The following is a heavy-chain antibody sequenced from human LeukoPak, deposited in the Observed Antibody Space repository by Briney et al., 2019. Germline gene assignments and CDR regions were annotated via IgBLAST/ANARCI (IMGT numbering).Heavy chain of an antibody. D-gene: IGHD2-2*01. CDR3: ARDCSSTSCYLAY. CDR2: ISSSSSYI. J-gene: IGHJ4*02. V-gene: IGHV3-21*01. Sequence: GGSLRLSCAASGFTLSSYNMNWVRQAPGEGLEWVSSISSSSSYIYYADSVKGRFTISRDNAKNSLYLQMNSLRAEDTAVYYCARDCSSTSCYLAYWGQGTLVTVSS. CDR1: GFTLSSYN.